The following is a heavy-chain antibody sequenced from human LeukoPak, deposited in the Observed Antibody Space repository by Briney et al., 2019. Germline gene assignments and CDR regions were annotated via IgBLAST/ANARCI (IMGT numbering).Heavy chain of an antibody. J-gene: IGHJ6*02. V-gene: IGHV1-18*01. Sequence: ASVKVSCKASGGTFSSYGISWVRQAPGQGLEWMGWISAYNGNTNCAQKLQGRVTMTTDTSTSTAYMELRSLRSDDTAVYYCARRCSGGSCYGYYGMDVWGQGTTVTVSS. CDR2: ISAYNGNT. CDR1: GGTFSSYG. CDR3: ARRCSGGSCYGYYGMDV. D-gene: IGHD2-15*01.